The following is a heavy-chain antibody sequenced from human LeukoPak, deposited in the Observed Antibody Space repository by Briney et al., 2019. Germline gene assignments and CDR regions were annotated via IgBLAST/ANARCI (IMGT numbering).Heavy chain of an antibody. CDR2: ISTNGGHT. Sequence: GGSLRLSCSASGXSFSNYAVHWVRQAPGKGLEYVSAISTNGGHTYYADSVQGRFTISRDDSKNTLYLQMSSLRAEDTALYYCVKDLLGYCSSTSCYATGPFDYRGQGTLVTVSS. J-gene: IGHJ4*02. CDR3: VKDLLGYCSSTSCYATGPFDY. V-gene: IGHV3-64D*09. D-gene: IGHD2-2*01. CDR1: GXSFSNYA.